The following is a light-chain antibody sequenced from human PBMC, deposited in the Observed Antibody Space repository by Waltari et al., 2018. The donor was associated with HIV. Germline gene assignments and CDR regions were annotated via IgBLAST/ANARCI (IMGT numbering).Light chain of an antibody. CDR2: DVT. CDR1: SSAGGDFNY. V-gene: IGLV2-14*03. Sequence: QSALTQPASVSGSPGQSITISCTGTSSAGGDFNYVSWYQQHPGTAPKLLIYDVTGRPSGVSNRFSGSKSGNTASLTIAGLQTEDEALYYCTSYTVNSGLVFGGGTRLAV. J-gene: IGLJ3*02. CDR3: TSYTVNSGLV.